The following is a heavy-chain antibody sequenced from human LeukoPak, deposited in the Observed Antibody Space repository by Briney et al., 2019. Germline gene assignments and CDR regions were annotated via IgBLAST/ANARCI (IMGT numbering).Heavy chain of an antibody. V-gene: IGHV1-58*02. CDR2: IVVGSGNT. Sequence: GASVKVSCKASGGTFSSYAISWVRQARGQRLEWIGWIVVGSGNTNYAQKFQERVTMTRDMSTGTAYMELSSLRSEDTAVYYCAAGNYYDSSGYYPYAFDIWGQGTMVTVSS. D-gene: IGHD3-22*01. CDR1: GGTFSSYA. CDR3: AAGNYYDSSGYYPYAFDI. J-gene: IGHJ3*02.